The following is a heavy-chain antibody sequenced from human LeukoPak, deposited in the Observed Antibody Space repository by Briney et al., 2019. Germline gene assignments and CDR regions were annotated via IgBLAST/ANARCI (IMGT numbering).Heavy chain of an antibody. CDR3: ARGSGSGWDGAVGYYYYMDV. D-gene: IGHD6-19*01. Sequence: SVKVSCKASGGTFSSYAISWVRQAPGQGLEWMGGIIPIFGTANYAQKFQGRVTITADKSTSTAYMELSSLRSEDTAVYYCARGSGSGWDGAVGYYYYMDVWGKGTTVTVSS. V-gene: IGHV1-69*06. J-gene: IGHJ6*03. CDR2: IIPIFGTA. CDR1: GGTFSSYA.